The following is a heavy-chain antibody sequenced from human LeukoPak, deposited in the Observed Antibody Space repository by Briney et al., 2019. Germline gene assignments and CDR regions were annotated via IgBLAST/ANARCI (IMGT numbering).Heavy chain of an antibody. V-gene: IGHV3-23*01. D-gene: IGHD6-13*01. CDR3: AKGREGSWYAFDY. J-gene: IGHJ4*02. Sequence: GGSLRLSCAASGFTFSSYAMSWVRQAQGKGLEWVTAISGSGGSTYYADSVKGRFTISRDNSKNTLYLQMNSLRAEDTAVYYCAKGREGSWYAFDYWGQGTLVTVSS. CDR2: ISGSGGST. CDR1: GFTFSSYA.